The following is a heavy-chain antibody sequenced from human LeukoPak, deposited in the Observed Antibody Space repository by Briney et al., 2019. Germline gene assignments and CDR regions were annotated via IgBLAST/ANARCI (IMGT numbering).Heavy chain of an antibody. CDR1: GGSISSYY. CDR3: ATTEAYSGSYFAFDI. Sequence: SETLSLTCTVSGGSISSYYWSWIRQPPGKGLEWIGYIYDSGSTNYNPSLKSRVTISVDTSKNQFSLKLSSVTAADTAFYYCATTEAYSGSYFAFDIWGQGTVVTVSS. V-gene: IGHV4-59*01. J-gene: IGHJ3*02. D-gene: IGHD1-26*01. CDR2: IYDSGST.